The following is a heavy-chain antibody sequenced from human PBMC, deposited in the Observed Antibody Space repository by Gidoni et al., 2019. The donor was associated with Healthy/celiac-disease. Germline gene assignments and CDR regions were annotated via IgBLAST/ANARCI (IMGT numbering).Heavy chain of an antibody. CDR1: GFTFSSYA. Sequence: QVQLVASGGGVVQPGRSLRLSCAASGFTFSSYAMHWVRQAPGKGLEWVAVISYDGSNKYYADSVKGRFTISRDNSKNTLYLQMNSLRAEDTAVYYCAREEVAGYFDYWGQGTLVTVSS. J-gene: IGHJ4*02. D-gene: IGHD6-19*01. CDR3: AREEVAGYFDY. V-gene: IGHV3-30-3*01. CDR2: ISYDGSNK.